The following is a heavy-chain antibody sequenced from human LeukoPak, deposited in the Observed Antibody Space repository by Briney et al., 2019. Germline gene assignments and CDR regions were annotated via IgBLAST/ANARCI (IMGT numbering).Heavy chain of an antibody. CDR1: GYTLTELS. CDR3: ARLPDYYYYYMDV. CDR2: FDPEDGER. Sequence: ASVKVSCKVSGYTLTELSMHWVRQAPGKGLEWMGGFDPEDGERFYAQKFQGRVTMTTDTSTSTAYMELRSLRSDDTAVYYCARLPDYYYYYMDVWGKGTTVTVSS. D-gene: IGHD1-14*01. V-gene: IGHV1-24*01. J-gene: IGHJ6*03.